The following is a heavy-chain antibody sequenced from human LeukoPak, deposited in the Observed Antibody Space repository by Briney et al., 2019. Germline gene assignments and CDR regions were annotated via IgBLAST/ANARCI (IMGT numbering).Heavy chain of an antibody. Sequence: PGGSLRLSCAASGFTFRSYWKHWVRQAPGKGLVWVSRINSDGSSTSYADSVKGRFTISRDNAKNTLYLQMNSLRAEDTAVYYCARDGVPVGAISLDYWGQGTLVTVSS. CDR1: GFTFRSYW. V-gene: IGHV3-74*01. J-gene: IGHJ4*02. D-gene: IGHD1-26*01. CDR3: ARDGVPVGAISLDY. CDR2: INSDGSST.